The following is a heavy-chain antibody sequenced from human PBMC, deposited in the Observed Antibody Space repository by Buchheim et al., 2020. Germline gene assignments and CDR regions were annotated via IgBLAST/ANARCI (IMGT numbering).Heavy chain of an antibody. V-gene: IGHV4-39*01. CDR3: ASYLDRRYSSGWSPFYGMDV. CDR2: IYYSGST. J-gene: IGHJ6*02. Sequence: QLQLQESGPGLVKPSETLSLTCTVSGGSISSSSYYWGWIRQPPGKGLEWIGSIYYSGSTYYNPSLKSRVTISVDTSKNQFSLKLSSVTAADTAVYYCASYLDRRYSSGWSPFYGMDVWGQGTT. D-gene: IGHD6-19*01. CDR1: GGSISSSSYY.